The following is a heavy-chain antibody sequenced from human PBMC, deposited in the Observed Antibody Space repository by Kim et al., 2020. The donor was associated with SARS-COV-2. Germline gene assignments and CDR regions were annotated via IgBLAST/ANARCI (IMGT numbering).Heavy chain of an antibody. V-gene: IGHV3-23*01. D-gene: IGHD3-22*01. J-gene: IGHJ4*02. CDR2: ISGSGGST. CDR1: EFTFSDYG. Sequence: GGSLRLSCAASEFTFSDYGMSWVRQAPGRGLEWVASISGSGGSTSYRDSVKGRFTISRDNSKSTLALHMSNLRAEDSALYYCAKSHYYDTRRPLDLWGQGTLVTVSS. CDR3: AKSHYYDTRRPLDL.